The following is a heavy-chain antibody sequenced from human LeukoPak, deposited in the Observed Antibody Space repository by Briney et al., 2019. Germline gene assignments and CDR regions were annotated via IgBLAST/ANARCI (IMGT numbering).Heavy chain of an antibody. CDR2: ISAYNGNT. J-gene: IGHJ4*02. CDR1: GYTFTSYG. V-gene: IGHV1-18*01. CDR3: ASSYGSGTSYREFDS. D-gene: IGHD3-10*01. Sequence: ASVTVSCKASGYTFTSYGISWVRQAPGQGREGMGWISAYNGNTNYAQKLQGRVTMTTDTSTSTAYMELRSLRSDDTAVYYCASSYGSGTSYREFDSWGQGTLVTVSS.